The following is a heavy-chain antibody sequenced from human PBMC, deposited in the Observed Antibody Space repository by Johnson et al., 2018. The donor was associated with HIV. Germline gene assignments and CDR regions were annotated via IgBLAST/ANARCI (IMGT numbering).Heavy chain of an antibody. D-gene: IGHD2-15*01. Sequence: VQLVESGGGVVQPGGSLRLSCAASGFTFSSYGMSWVRQAPGKGLEWVSGITGTGGSTYYADSVKGRFTISRDNSKNTLYLQMNRLRAEDTALYYCAKEGSSSPWAFDIWGQGTMVTVSS. CDR3: AKEGSSSPWAFDI. CDR2: ITGTGGST. V-gene: IGHV3-23*04. J-gene: IGHJ3*02. CDR1: GFTFSSYG.